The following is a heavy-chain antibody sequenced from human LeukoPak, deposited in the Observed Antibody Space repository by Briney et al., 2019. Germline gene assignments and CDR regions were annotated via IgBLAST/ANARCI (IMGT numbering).Heavy chain of an antibody. D-gene: IGHD3-9*01. J-gene: IGHJ6*03. CDR2: IKQDGSEK. V-gene: IGHV3-7*01. Sequence: PGGSLRLFCAASGFPLSSYWMSWVRQAPGKGLEWVANIKQDGSEKYYVDSVKGRFTISRDNAKNSLYLQMNSLRAEDTAVYYCARVSHFDWPYYYYYYMDVWGKGTTVTVSS. CDR3: ARVSHFDWPYYYYYYMDV. CDR1: GFPLSSYW.